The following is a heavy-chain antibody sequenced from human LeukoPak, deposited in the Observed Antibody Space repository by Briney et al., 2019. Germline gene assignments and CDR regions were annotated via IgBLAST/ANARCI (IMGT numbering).Heavy chain of an antibody. Sequence: HAGRSLRLSCAASGFTFDDYAMHWVRQAPGKGLEWVSGISWNSGSIGYADSVKGRFTISRDNSKNTLYLQMNSLRAEDTAVYYCARVARDYYDSSGYYDYWGQGTLVAVSS. D-gene: IGHD3-22*01. V-gene: IGHV3-9*01. CDR2: ISWNSGSI. CDR1: GFTFDDYA. CDR3: ARVARDYYDSSGYYDY. J-gene: IGHJ4*02.